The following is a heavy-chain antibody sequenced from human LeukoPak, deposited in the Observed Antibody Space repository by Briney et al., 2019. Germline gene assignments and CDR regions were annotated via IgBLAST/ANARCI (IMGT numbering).Heavy chain of an antibody. D-gene: IGHD3-10*02. CDR1: GGSISSYY. CDR2: IYYSGST. CDR3: AELGITMIGGV. J-gene: IGHJ6*04. Sequence: SETLSLTCTVSGGSISSYYWSWIRQPPGKGLEWIGYIYYSGSTNYNPSLKSRVTISEDTSKNQFSLKLSSVTAADTAVYYCAELGITMIGGVWGKGTTVTISS. V-gene: IGHV4-59*01.